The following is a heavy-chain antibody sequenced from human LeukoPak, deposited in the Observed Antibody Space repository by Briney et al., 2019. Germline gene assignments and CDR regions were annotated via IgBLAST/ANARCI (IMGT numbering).Heavy chain of an antibody. CDR1: GFTLSSYA. Sequence: GGSLRLSCVASGFTLSSYAMSWVRQAPGKGLQWVSSLGISGGYTWYAGSVKGRFTISRDSFKNTLYLQMNSLGAEDTAVYYCARGGGGNSDFLTTYTGASLSFDYWGQGALVTVSS. CDR2: LGISGGYT. CDR3: ARGGGGNSDFLTTYTGASLSFDY. D-gene: IGHD3-9*01. V-gene: IGHV3-23*01. J-gene: IGHJ4*02.